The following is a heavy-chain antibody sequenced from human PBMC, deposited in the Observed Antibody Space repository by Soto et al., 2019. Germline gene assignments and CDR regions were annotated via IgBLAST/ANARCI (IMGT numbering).Heavy chain of an antibody. CDR1: GYSFTSYG. V-gene: IGHV1-18*01. D-gene: IGHD3-10*01. CDR2: ISAYNGNT. CDR3: ARVTILYGSGSYPNYYYYYGMDV. J-gene: IGHJ6*02. Sequence: ASVKVSCKASGYSFTSYGISWVRQATGQGLEWMGWISAYNGNTNYAQKLQGRVTMTTDTSTSTAYMELRSSVTAADTAVYYCARVTILYGSGSYPNYYYYYGMDVWGQGTTVTVSS.